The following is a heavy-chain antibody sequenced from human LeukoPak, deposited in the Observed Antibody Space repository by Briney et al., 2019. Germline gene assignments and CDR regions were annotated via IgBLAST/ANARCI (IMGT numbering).Heavy chain of an antibody. CDR3: ARDPEGFDY. CDR2: ISGSGGST. D-gene: IGHD1-14*01. CDR1: GFTFSSYA. J-gene: IGHJ4*02. Sequence: GGSLRLSCAASGFTFSSYAMSWVRQAPGKGLEWVSAISGSGGSTYYADSVKGRFTISRDNAKNSLYLQMNSLRAEDTAVYYCARDPEGFDYWGQGTLVTVSS. V-gene: IGHV3-23*01.